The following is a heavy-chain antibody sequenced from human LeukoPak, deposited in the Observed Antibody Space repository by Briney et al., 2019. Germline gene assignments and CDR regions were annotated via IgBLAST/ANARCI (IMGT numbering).Heavy chain of an antibody. CDR3: ARGSSSSHV. CDR1: GFTFSSYA. CDR2: ISYDGSNK. D-gene: IGHD6-6*01. V-gene: IGHV3-30-3*01. J-gene: IGHJ4*02. Sequence: GRSLRLSCAASGFTFSSYAMHWVRQAPGKGLEWVAVISYDGSNKYYADSVKGRFTISRDNSKNTLYLQMNSLRAEDTAVYYCARGSSSSHVGGQGTLVTVSS.